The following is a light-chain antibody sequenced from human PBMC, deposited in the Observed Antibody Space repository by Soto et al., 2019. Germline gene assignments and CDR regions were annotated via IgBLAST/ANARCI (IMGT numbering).Light chain of an antibody. V-gene: IGLV2-23*01. CDR3: CSYAGSSTWV. Sequence: QSVLTQPASVSGSPGQSITFSCTGTSSDVGNYNLVSWYQHHPGKAPKLILYEGSKRPSGISNRFSGSKSGNTASLTISGLQAADEANYYCCSYAGSSTWVFGGGTKVTV. CDR1: SSDVGNYNL. CDR2: EGS. J-gene: IGLJ3*02.